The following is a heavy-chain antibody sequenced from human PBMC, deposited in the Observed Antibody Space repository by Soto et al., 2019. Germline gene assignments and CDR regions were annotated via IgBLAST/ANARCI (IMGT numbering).Heavy chain of an antibody. CDR2: ISGSGGST. J-gene: IGHJ4*02. D-gene: IGHD1-1*01. Sequence: GESLKISCAASGFTFSSYAMSWVRQAPGKGLEWVSAISGSGGSTYYADSVKGRFTISRDNSKNTLYLQMNSLRAEDTAVYYCAKRWRTASRTTGLIDYWGQGTLVTVSS. CDR3: AKRWRTASRTTGLIDY. V-gene: IGHV3-23*01. CDR1: GFTFSSYA.